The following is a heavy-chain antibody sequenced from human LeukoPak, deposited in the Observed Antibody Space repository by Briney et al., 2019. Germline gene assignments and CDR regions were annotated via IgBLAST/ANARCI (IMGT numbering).Heavy chain of an antibody. Sequence: PSEALSLTCTVSGGSSSSGGYYWSWIRQHPGKGLEWIGYIDSVGSTYYSPSLKRRVTISMGSSRNPFSLNLSSVIAADTAVYYCARCGYSYATGYYFDYWGQRTLVTASS. J-gene: IGHJ4*02. CDR3: ARCGYSYATGYYFDY. CDR2: IDSVGST. CDR1: GGSSSSGGYY. V-gene: IGHV4-31*03. D-gene: IGHD5-18*01.